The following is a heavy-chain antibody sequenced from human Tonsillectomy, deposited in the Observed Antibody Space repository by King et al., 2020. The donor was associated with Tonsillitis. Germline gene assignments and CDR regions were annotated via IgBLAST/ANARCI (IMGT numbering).Heavy chain of an antibody. D-gene: IGHD3-3*01. V-gene: IGHV3-23*04. J-gene: IGHJ6*02. Sequence: VQLVESGGGLIQPGGSLRLSCAASGFTFSSYAMSWVRQAPGKGLEWVSGISGSGGSTYYADSVEGRFAISRDNSKNTLYLQMNSLRAEDTAVYYCAKDWDFWSPHGMDVWGQGTTVTVSS. CDR3: AKDWDFWSPHGMDV. CDR1: GFTFSSYA. CDR2: ISGSGGST.